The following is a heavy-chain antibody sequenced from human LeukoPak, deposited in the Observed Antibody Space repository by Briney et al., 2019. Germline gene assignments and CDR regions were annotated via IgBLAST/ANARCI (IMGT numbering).Heavy chain of an antibody. CDR2: IRSDGNNR. CDR3: AKDPGASVSGFYMDV. V-gene: IGHV3-30*02. D-gene: IGHD2-8*02. Sequence: GGSLRLSCATSGFTFRNDGMHWVRQATGKGLEWVSFIRSDGNNRFYADSVKGRFTISRGNAKKMLYLQMDTLRAEDTALYYCAKDPGASVSGFYMDVWGKGTTVIVSS. J-gene: IGHJ6*03. CDR1: GFTFRNDG.